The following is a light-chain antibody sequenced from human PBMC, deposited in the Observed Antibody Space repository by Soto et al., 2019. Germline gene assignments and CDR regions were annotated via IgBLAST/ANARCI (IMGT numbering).Light chain of an antibody. CDR1: QSISSY. V-gene: IGKV1-39*01. CDR2: AAS. CDR3: QQSYSTPRLT. J-gene: IGKJ4*01. Sequence: DIQMTQSPSSLSASVGDRVTITCRASQSISSYLTWYQQKPGKAPKLLISAASSLQSGVPSRFSGSGAGTYFTLTSSSLQPEYFATYYCQQSYSTPRLTFGGGTKVDIK.